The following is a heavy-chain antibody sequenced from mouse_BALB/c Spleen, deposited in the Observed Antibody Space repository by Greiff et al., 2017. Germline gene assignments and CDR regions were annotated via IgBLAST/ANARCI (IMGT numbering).Heavy chain of an antibody. V-gene: IGHV1-7*01. CDR3: ARSRGTIYYYAMDY. CDR1: GYTFTSYW. J-gene: IGHJ4*01. CDR2: INPSTGYT. D-gene: IGHD2-14*01. Sequence: VKLVESGAELAKPGASVKMSCKASGYTFTSYWMHWVKQRPGQGLEWIGYINPSTGYTEYNQKFKDKATLTADKSSSTAYMQLSSLTSEDSAVYYCARSRGTIYYYAMDYWGQGTSVTVSS.